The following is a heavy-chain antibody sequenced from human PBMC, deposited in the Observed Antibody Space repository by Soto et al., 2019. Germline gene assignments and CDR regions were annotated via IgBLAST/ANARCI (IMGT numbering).Heavy chain of an antibody. V-gene: IGHV4-30-2*01. CDR3: ATRRGHSYDGGMDV. CDR1: RGSISSGDYS. D-gene: IGHD5-18*01. J-gene: IGHJ6*02. Sequence: SGTLSLTCAVSRGSISSGDYSWSWIRQPPGKGLERIGYIYHRGSTYYNTSLKRRVTISVDRSNNQFSLNLSSVTAADTAVYYCATRRGHSYDGGMDVCAQGTTVTVYS. CDR2: IYHRGST.